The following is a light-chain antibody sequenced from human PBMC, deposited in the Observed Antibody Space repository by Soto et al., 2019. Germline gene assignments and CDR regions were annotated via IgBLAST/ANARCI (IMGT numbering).Light chain of an antibody. CDR2: LGS. Sequence: DIVMTPSPLSLPVTPGEPASISCRSSQSLLHSNGYNYLGWYLQKPGQSPQLLIYLGSNRASGVPERFSGSGSGTDFTLTISGVEAEDFGVYYCMQVLQNPVTFGPGTKVDIK. V-gene: IGKV2-28*01. J-gene: IGKJ3*01. CDR3: MQVLQNPVT. CDR1: QSLLHSNGYNY.